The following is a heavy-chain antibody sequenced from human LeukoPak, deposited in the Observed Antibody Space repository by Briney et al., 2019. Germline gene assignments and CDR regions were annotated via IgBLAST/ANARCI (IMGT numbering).Heavy chain of an antibody. CDR2: INHSGST. Sequence: PSETLSLTCTVSGGSISSYYWSWIRQPPGKGLEWIGEINHSGSTNYNPSLKSRVTISVDTSKNQFSLKLSSVTAADTAVYYCARGRKGEFILRYFDWLLFGAFDIWGQGTMVTVSS. CDR1: GGSISSYY. D-gene: IGHD3-9*01. J-gene: IGHJ3*02. V-gene: IGHV4-34*01. CDR3: ARGRKGEFILRYFDWLLFGAFDI.